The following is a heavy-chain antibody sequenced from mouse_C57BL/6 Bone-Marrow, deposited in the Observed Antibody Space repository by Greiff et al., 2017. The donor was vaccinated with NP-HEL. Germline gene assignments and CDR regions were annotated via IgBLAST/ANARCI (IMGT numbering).Heavy chain of an antibody. V-gene: IGHV2-9-1*01. J-gene: IGHJ2*01. CDR1: GFSLTSYA. D-gene: IGHD1-1*01. Sequence: VQVVESGPGLVAPSQSLSITCTVSGFSLTSYAISWVRQPPGKGLEWLGVIWPGGGTNYNSALKSRLSISKDNSKSQVFLKMNSRQTDDTARYYCARKGYYGSEFDYWGQGTTLTVSS. CDR3: ARKGYYGSEFDY. CDR2: IWPGGGT.